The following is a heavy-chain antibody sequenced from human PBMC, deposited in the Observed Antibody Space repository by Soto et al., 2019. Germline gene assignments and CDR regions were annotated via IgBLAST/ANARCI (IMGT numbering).Heavy chain of an antibody. CDR2: IIPIFGTA. J-gene: IGHJ4*02. CDR3: AVRYSSSLGEFDY. V-gene: IGHV1-69*13. D-gene: IGHD6-13*01. CDR1: GGTFSSYA. Sequence: SVKVSCKASGGTFSSYAISWVRQAPGQGLEWMGGIIPIFGTANYAQKFQGRVTITADESTSTAYMELSSLRSEDTAVYYCAVRYSSSLGEFDYWGQGTLVTVSS.